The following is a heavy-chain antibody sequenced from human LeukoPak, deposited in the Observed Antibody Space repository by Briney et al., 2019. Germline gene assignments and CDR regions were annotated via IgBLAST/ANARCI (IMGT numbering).Heavy chain of an antibody. V-gene: IGHV1-2*04. D-gene: IGHD6-13*01. CDR1: GYTFTRYY. Sequence: ASVKVSCKASGYTFTRYYMHWVRQAPGQGLEWMGWINPNSGGTNYAQKFQVWVTMTRDTSISTAYMELSRLRSDDTAVYYCARDWCSSSSWYTPGGCYYGMDVWGQGTTVTVSS. CDR2: INPNSGGT. CDR3: ARDWCSSSSWYTPGGCYYGMDV. J-gene: IGHJ6*02.